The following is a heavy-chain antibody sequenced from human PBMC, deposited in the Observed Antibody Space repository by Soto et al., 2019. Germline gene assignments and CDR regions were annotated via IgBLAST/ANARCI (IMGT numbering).Heavy chain of an antibody. CDR3: ARDIRKNYYYGSGSYYKNLYGMDV. Sequence: GGSLRLSCAASGFTFSSYSMNWVRQAPGKGLEWVSSISSSSYIYYADSVKGRFTISRDNAKNSLYLQMNSLRAEDTAVYYCARDIRKNYYYGSGSYYKNLYGMDVWGQGTTVTVSS. CDR2: ISSSSYI. D-gene: IGHD3-10*01. CDR1: GFTFSSYS. J-gene: IGHJ6*02. V-gene: IGHV3-21*01.